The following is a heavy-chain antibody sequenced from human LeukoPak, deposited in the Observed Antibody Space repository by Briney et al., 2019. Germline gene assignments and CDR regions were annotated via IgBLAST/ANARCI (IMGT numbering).Heavy chain of an antibody. CDR1: GFSFSTYA. CDR3: VKGSGTHYYFYYMDV. CDR2: ISGTGSAV. J-gene: IGHJ6*03. V-gene: IGHV3-23*01. D-gene: IGHD1-26*01. Sequence: GGSLRLSCAASGFSFSTYAMNCVRQAPGQGLEWVSGISGTGSAVGYADSVKGRFTVSRDTSKRTVYLQMSGLRVDDTAVYYCVKGSGTHYYFYYMDVWGKGTPVTVSS.